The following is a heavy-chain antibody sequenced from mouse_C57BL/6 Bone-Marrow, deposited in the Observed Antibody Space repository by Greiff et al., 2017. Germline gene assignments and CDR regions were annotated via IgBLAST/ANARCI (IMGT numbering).Heavy chain of an antibody. D-gene: IGHD2-2*01. CDR1: GYTFTSYW. CDR2: IYPGSGST. J-gene: IGHJ3*01. V-gene: IGHV1-55*01. CDR3: ASDSYYGYDDWFAY. Sequence: QVQLKQPGAELVKPGASVKMSCKASGYTFTSYWITWVKQRPGQGLEWIGDIYPGSGSTNYNEKFKSKATLTVDTSSSTAYMQLSSLTSEDSAVYYCASDSYYGYDDWFAYWGQGTLVTVSA.